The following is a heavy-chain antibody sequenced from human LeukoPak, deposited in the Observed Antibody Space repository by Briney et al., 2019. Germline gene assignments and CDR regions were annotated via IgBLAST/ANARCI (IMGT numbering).Heavy chain of an antibody. J-gene: IGHJ3*02. CDR2: IYYSGST. CDR3: ARDLDSSGWYPHAFDI. Sequence: PSETLSLTCTVSGGSISSYYWSWIWQPPGKGLEWIGYIYYSGSTNYNPSLKSRVTISVDTSKNQFSLKLSSVTAADTAVYYCARDLDSSGWYPHAFDIWGQGTMVTVSS. D-gene: IGHD6-19*01. V-gene: IGHV4-59*01. CDR1: GGSISSYY.